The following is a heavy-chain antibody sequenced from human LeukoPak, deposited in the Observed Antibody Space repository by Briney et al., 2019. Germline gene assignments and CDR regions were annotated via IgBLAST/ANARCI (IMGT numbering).Heavy chain of an antibody. CDR1: GFTFSSYA. Sequence: GGSLRLSCAASGFTFSSYAMHWVRQAPGKGLEWVAVISYDGSNKYYADSVKGRFTISRDNSKNTLYLQMNSLRAEDTAVYYCAKDRPPSNCSSTSCYWEDYWGQGTLVTVSS. CDR2: ISYDGSNK. CDR3: AKDRPPSNCSSTSCYWEDY. D-gene: IGHD2-2*01. V-gene: IGHV3-30-3*02. J-gene: IGHJ4*02.